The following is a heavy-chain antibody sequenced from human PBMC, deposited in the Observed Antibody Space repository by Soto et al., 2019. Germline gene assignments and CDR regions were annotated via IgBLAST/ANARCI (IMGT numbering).Heavy chain of an antibody. J-gene: IGHJ4*02. Sequence: VQLLESGGGLVQPGGSLRLSCAASGFTFSSYAMSWVRQAPGKGLHWVSLISGSGGGTYYADSVKGRFTISRDNSKNTLYLQMNSLRAEDTAVYYCAKDKDGDYGRIDYWGQGTLVTVSS. CDR1: GFTFSSYA. V-gene: IGHV3-23*01. CDR3: AKDKDGDYGRIDY. CDR2: ISGSGGGT. D-gene: IGHD4-17*01.